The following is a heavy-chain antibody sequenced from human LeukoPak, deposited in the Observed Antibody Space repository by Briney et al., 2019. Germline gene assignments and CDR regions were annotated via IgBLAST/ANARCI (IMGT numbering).Heavy chain of an antibody. V-gene: IGHV3-23*01. CDR3: AKDPRLTMTTVTIGFDY. CDR2: ISGSGGST. CDR1: GFTFSSYA. J-gene: IGHJ4*02. Sequence: QSGGSLRLSCAASGFTFSSYAMSWVRQAPGKGLEWVSAISGSGGSTYYADSVKGRFTISRDNSKNTLYLQMNSLRAEDTAVYYCAKDPRLTMTTVTIGFDYWGQGTLVTVSS. D-gene: IGHD4-17*01.